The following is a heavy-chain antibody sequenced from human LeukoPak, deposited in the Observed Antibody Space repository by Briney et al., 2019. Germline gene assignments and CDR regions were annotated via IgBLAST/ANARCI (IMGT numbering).Heavy chain of an antibody. Sequence: PGGSLRLSCAASGLTVSSNYMSWVRQAPGKGLEWVSVSYTGGNTHYADSVKGRFTLSRDNSKNTVYLQMNSLRVEDTAMYYCASISDLLYYFDSWGQGTLVTVSS. J-gene: IGHJ4*02. V-gene: IGHV3-66*01. CDR2: SYTGGNT. CDR3: ASISDLLYYFDS. CDR1: GLTVSSNY.